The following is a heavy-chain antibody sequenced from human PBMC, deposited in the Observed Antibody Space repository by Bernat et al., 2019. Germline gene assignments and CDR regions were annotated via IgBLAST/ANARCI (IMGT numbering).Heavy chain of an antibody. Sequence: EVQLVESGGGLVKPGGSLRLSCAASGFTFSNAWMSWVRQAPGKGLAWVGRIKSTTDGGTTDYAAPMKGRFTISRDDSKNTLYLQMNSLKTEDTAVYYCTTGSLTMVQEPYGISYYYYHMDVWGKGTTVTVSS. CDR1: GFTFSNAW. CDR2: IKSTTDGGTT. CDR3: TTGSLTMVQEPYGISYYYYHMDV. J-gene: IGHJ6*03. V-gene: IGHV3-15*01. D-gene: IGHD3-10*01.